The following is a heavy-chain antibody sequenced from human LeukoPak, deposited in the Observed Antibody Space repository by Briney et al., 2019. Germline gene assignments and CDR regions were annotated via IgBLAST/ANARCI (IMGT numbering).Heavy chain of an antibody. V-gene: IGHV4-34*01. CDR2: INHSGST. CDR3: ARGYYDSSGYYYLDY. Sequence: PSETLSLTCAVYGGSFSGYYWGWIRQPPGKGLEWIGEINHSGSTNYNPSLKSRVTISVDRSKNQFSLKLSSVTAADTAVYYCARGYYDSSGYYYLDYWGQGTLVTVSS. J-gene: IGHJ4*02. CDR1: GGSFSGYY. D-gene: IGHD3-22*01.